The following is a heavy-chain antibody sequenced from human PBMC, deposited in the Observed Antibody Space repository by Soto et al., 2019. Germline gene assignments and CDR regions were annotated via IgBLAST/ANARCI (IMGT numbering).Heavy chain of an antibody. CDR2: ISGSGGKT. V-gene: IGHV3-23*01. CDR1: GFTFSSYA. J-gene: IGHJ4*02. Sequence: EIQLLESGGGLVQPGGSLRLSCAASGFTFSSYAMSWVRQAPGKGLEWVSFISGSGGKTYYADSAKGRFAISRLNSKNTMFLQMTNLTADDTAICYWAKEALIGYHYAYTYWGQGALVTVSS. D-gene: IGHD5-18*01. CDR3: AKEALIGYHYAYTY.